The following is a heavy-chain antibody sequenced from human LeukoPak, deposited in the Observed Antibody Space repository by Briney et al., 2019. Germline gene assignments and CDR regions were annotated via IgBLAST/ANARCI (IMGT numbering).Heavy chain of an antibody. CDR1: GYTLTELS. Sequence: ASVKVSCKVSGYTLTELSMHWVRQAPGKGLEWMGGFDPEDGETIYAQKFQGGVTMTEDTSTDTAYMELSSLRSEDTAVYYCATDWLVGATYAFDIWGQGTMVTVSS. CDR3: ATDWLVGATYAFDI. V-gene: IGHV1-24*01. J-gene: IGHJ3*02. D-gene: IGHD1-26*01. CDR2: FDPEDGET.